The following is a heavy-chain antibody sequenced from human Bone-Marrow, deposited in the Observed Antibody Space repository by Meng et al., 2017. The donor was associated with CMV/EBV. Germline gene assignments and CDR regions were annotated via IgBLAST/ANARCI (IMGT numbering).Heavy chain of an antibody. D-gene: IGHD5-18*01. CDR2: IYYSGST. CDR1: GGSISSSSSY. Sequence: QLQLEESGPGLVKPSGTRSLTCTVSGGSISSSSSYWGWSRQPPGKGLEWIGSIYYSGSTYYNPSLKSRVTISVDTSKNQFSLKLSSVTAADTAVYYCATLSGYSYVDYWGQGTLVTVSS. J-gene: IGHJ4*02. CDR3: ATLSGYSYVDY. V-gene: IGHV4-39*07.